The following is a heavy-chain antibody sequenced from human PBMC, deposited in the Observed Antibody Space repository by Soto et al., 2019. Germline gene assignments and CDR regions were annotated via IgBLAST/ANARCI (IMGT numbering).Heavy chain of an antibody. CDR2: INPMLGVA. J-gene: IGHJ5*02. CDR3: ARGPAQFDP. D-gene: IGHD2-2*01. CDR1: GGSFSSLV. Sequence: SVKVSCKASGGSFSSLVISWLRQAPRQGPEWMGGINPMLGVANFAQKFQDRVTITADESTTTAYMELSSLRSEDTAVYYCARGPAQFDPWGQGTLVTVSS. V-gene: IGHV1-69*10.